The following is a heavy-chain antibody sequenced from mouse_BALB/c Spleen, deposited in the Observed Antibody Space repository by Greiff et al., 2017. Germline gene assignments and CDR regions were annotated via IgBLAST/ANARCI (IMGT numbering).Heavy chain of an antibody. CDR1: GYTFTSYV. Sequence: VQLQQSGPELVKPGASVKMSCKASGYTFTSYVMHWVKQKPGQGLEWIGYINPYNDGTKYNEKFKGKATLTSDKSSSTAYMELSSLTSEDSAVYYCARGRYYGSSYDYAMDYWGQGTSVTVSS. J-gene: IGHJ4*01. CDR2: INPYNDGT. V-gene: IGHV1-14*01. CDR3: ARGRYYGSSYDYAMDY. D-gene: IGHD1-1*01.